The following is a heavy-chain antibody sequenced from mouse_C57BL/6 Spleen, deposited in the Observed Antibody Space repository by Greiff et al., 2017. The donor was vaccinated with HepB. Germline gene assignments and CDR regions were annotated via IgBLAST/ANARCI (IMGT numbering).Heavy chain of an antibody. CDR1: GYSITSGYY. Sequence: EVQLQESGPGLVKPSQSLSLTCSVTGYSITSGYYWNWIRQFPGNKLEWMGYISYDGSNNYNPSLKNRISITRDTSKNQFFLKLNSVTTEDTATYYCARSSRWLLQGYWGQSTTLTVSS. CDR3: ARSSRWLLQGY. V-gene: IGHV3-6*01. D-gene: IGHD2-3*01. J-gene: IGHJ2*01. CDR2: ISYDGSN.